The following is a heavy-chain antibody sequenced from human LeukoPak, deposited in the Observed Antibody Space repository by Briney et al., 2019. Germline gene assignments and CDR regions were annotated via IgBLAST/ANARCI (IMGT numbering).Heavy chain of an antibody. Sequence: GASVKVSCKASGYTFTGYYMHWVRQAPGQGLEWMGWINPNSGGTNYAQKFQGRVTMTRDTSISTAYMELSRLRSDDTAVYYCARALYVEMATPYYYMDVWGKGTTVTVSS. J-gene: IGHJ6*03. D-gene: IGHD5-24*01. CDR3: ARALYVEMATPYYYMDV. CDR1: GYTFTGYY. CDR2: INPNSGGT. V-gene: IGHV1-2*02.